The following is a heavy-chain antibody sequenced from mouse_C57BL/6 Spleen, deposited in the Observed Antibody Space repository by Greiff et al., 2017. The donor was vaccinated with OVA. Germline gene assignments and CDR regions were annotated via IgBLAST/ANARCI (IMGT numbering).Heavy chain of an antibody. CDR1: GYTFTSYW. Sequence: QVQLQQPGAELVMPGASVKLSCKASGYTFTSYWMHWVKQRPGQGLEWIGEIDPSDSYTNYNQKFKGKSTLTVDKSSSTAYMQLSSLTSEDSAVYYCARAGGLLRGYYAMDYWGQGTSVTVSS. J-gene: IGHJ4*01. V-gene: IGHV1-69*01. CDR3: ARAGGLLRGYYAMDY. CDR2: IDPSDSYT. D-gene: IGHD1-1*01.